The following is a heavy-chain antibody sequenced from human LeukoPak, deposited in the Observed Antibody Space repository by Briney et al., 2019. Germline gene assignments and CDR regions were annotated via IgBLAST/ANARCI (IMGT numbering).Heavy chain of an antibody. CDR3: AKDSGLLLWFGELFHPFDY. Sequence: GGSLRLSCAASGFSFDSYSLTWVRQAPGKGLEWVSSISSSGTYIYYAESMKDRFTISRDNAKNSVFLQMNSLRAEDTAVYYCAKDSGLLLWFGELFHPFDYWGQGTLVTVSS. V-gene: IGHV3-21*04. D-gene: IGHD3-10*01. CDR2: ISSSGTYI. J-gene: IGHJ4*02. CDR1: GFSFDSYS.